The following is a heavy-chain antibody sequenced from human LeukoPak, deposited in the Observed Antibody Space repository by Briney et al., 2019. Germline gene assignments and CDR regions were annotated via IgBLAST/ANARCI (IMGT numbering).Heavy chain of an antibody. J-gene: IGHJ4*02. CDR3: ARVNSNNFDY. D-gene: IGHD1/OR15-1a*01. V-gene: IGHV3-30-3*01. CDR2: ISYHGSNE. CDR1: GFTFSSHA. Sequence: PGGSLRLSCSASGFTFSSHAMHWVRQAPGKGLEWVAVISYHGSNEYYADSVKGRFTISRDNSKNTLYLQMNSLRVEDTAVYYCARVNSNNFDYWGQGTLVTVSS.